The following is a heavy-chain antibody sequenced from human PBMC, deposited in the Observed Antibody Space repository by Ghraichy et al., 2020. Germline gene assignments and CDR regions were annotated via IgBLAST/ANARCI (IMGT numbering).Heavy chain of an antibody. J-gene: IGHJ4*02. V-gene: IGHV4-59*01. CDR2: IYYSGST. CDR1: GGSISSYY. D-gene: IGHD6-13*01. Sequence: SETLSLTCTVSGGSISSYYWSWIRQPPGKGLEWIGYIYYSGSTNYNPSLKSRVTISVDTSKNQFSLKLSSVTAADTAVYYCAGARSGSWYFDYWGQGTLVTVSS. CDR3: AGARSGSWYFDY.